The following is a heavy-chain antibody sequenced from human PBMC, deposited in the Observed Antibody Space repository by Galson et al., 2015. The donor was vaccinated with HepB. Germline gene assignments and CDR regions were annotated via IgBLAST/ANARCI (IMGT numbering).Heavy chain of an antibody. CDR1: GFTFSSSA. CDR2: ISYDGSNK. Sequence: SLRHACAAPGFTFSSSAMHWVRQAPGKGLVWVAVISYDGSNKYYADSVKGRFTISRDNSKNTLYLQMNSLRAEDTAVYYCARERGGCSSTSCPYYYYYGMDVWGQGTTVTVSS. CDR3: ARERGGCSSTSCPYYYYYGMDV. D-gene: IGHD2-2*01. J-gene: IGHJ6*02. V-gene: IGHV3-30*04.